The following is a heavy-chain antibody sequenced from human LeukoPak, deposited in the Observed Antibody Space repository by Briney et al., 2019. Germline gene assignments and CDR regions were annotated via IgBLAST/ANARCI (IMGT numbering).Heavy chain of an antibody. V-gene: IGHV3-23*01. D-gene: IGHD3-10*01. CDR3: AKASYGLIDY. Sequence: GKSLRLSCAASGFTFSTYAMSWVRQAPGKGLEWVSAISGSGGRTYYADSVKGRFTISRDNSKNTLYLQMNSLRAEDTAVYYCAKASYGLIDYWGQGTLVTVSS. J-gene: IGHJ4*02. CDR2: ISGSGGRT. CDR1: GFTFSTYA.